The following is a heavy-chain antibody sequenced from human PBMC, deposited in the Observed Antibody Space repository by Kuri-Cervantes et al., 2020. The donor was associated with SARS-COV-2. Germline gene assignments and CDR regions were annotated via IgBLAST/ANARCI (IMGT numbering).Heavy chain of an antibody. Sequence: GESLKISCAASGFTFSDYYMSWIRQAPGKGLEWVSYISISGSTIYYADSVKGRFTISRDNAKNSLYLQMNSLRAEDTAVYYCARDKSGSWYRVGYYMDVWGKGTTVTVSS. D-gene: IGHD6-13*01. CDR3: ARDKSGSWYRVGYYMDV. CDR1: GFTFSDYY. V-gene: IGHV3-11*04. CDR2: ISISGSTI. J-gene: IGHJ6*03.